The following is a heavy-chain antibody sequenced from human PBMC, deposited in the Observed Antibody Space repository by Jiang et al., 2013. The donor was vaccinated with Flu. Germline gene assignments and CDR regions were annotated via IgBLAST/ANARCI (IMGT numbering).Heavy chain of an antibody. Sequence: VQLVESEAEVKKPGESLKISCKASGYIFSTYWIGWVRQMPGKGLEWMGIIYPGNSNTRYSPSFQGQVTMLVDKSTNTAYLQWSSLKASDTATYYCARLYYDFLTGYWRHGVDVWGKGPRSASRQ. CDR1: GYIFSTYW. CDR3: ARLYYDFLTGYWRHGVDV. D-gene: IGHD3-9*01. J-gene: IGHJ6*01. V-gene: IGHV5-51*01. CDR2: IYPGNSNT.